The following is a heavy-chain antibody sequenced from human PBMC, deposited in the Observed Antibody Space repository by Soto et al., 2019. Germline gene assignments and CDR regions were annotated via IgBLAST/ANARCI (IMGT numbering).Heavy chain of an antibody. J-gene: IGHJ4*02. CDR1: GYTFSNYV. V-gene: IGHV1-3*01. CDR2: INAGNGYT. Sequence: ASVKVSCKASGYTFSNYVIHWVRQAPGQRLEWIGWINAGNGYTKYSQKFQDRVTITRDTSATTAHMEVSSLRSEDSGVYYCAREPLPYYYDRGGSWNYFDYWGQGTLVTVSS. CDR3: AREPLPYYYDRGGSWNYFDY. D-gene: IGHD3-22*01.